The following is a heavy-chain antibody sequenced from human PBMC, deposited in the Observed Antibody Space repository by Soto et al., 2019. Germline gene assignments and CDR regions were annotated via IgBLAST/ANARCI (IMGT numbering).Heavy chain of an antibody. D-gene: IGHD3-3*01. CDR3: ARHLLRFLEWSSTYNWFDP. CDR1: GGSISSSNYY. V-gene: IGHV4-39*01. CDR2: SYYSGST. J-gene: IGHJ5*02. Sequence: SETLSLTCTVSGGSISSSNYYWAWIRQPPGKRLEWIGSSYYSGSTYYNPSLKSRVTMSVDTSKNQFSLKLSSVTAADTAVYYCARHLLRFLEWSSTYNWFDPWGQGTLVTVSS.